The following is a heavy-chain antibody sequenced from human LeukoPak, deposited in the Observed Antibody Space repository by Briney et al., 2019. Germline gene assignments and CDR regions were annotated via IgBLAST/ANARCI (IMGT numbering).Heavy chain of an antibody. Sequence: PSETLPLTCTVSGGSISSSSYYWGWIRQPPGKGLEWIGSIYYSGSTYYNPSLKSRVTISVDTSKNQFSLKLSSVTAADTAVYYCARDGYGSGSYYWFDPWGQGTLVTVSS. D-gene: IGHD3-10*01. CDR2: IYYSGST. CDR3: ARDGYGSGSYYWFDP. J-gene: IGHJ5*02. CDR1: GGSISSSSYY. V-gene: IGHV4-39*07.